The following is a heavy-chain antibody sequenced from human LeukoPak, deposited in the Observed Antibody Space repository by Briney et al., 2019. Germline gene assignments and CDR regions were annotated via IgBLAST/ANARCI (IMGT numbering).Heavy chain of an antibody. D-gene: IGHD5-12*01. CDR3: ARVYGGYDFNYYYYYMDV. V-gene: IGHV1-58*02. Sequence: GTSVKVSCKASGFTFTCSAMQWVRQARGQRLEWIGWIDVGSGNTNYAQRFQERVTITRDMSTSTAYMELSSLRSEDTAVYYCARVYGGYDFNYYYYYMDVWGKGTTVTISS. CDR2: IDVGSGNT. CDR1: GFTFTCSA. J-gene: IGHJ6*03.